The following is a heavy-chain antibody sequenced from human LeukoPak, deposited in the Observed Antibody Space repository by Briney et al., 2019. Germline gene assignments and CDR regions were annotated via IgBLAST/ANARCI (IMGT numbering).Heavy chain of an antibody. CDR2: ISSSSSYI. Sequence: PGGSLRLSCAASGFTFSSYSMSWVRQAPGKGLEWVSSISSSSSYIYYADSVKGRFTISRDNAKNSLYLQMNSLRAEDTAVYYCASAGGYSSGGYYYYGMDVWGQGTTVTVSS. V-gene: IGHV3-21*01. CDR3: ASAGGYSSGGYYYYGMDV. J-gene: IGHJ6*02. CDR1: GFTFSSYS. D-gene: IGHD5-18*01.